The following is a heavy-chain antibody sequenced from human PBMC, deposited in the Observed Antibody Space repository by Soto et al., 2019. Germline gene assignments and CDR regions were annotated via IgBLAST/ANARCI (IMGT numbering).Heavy chain of an antibody. CDR2: ISAYNGNT. J-gene: IGHJ4*02. CDR3: AREEQLVGASDY. V-gene: IGHV1-18*04. CDR1: GYTFTSYC. Sequence: ASVKVSCKASGYTFTSYCISWVLQAPGQGLEWMGWISAYNGNTNYAQKLQGRVTMTTDTSTSTAYMELRSLRSDDTAVYYCAREEQLVGASDYWGQGTLVTVSS. D-gene: IGHD6-6*01.